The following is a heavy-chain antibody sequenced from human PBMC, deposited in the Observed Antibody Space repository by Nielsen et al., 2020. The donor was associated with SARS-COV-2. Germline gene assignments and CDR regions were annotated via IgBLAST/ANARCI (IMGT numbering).Heavy chain of an antibody. J-gene: IGHJ6*02. Sequence: GGSLRLSCVASGFTFSNYGMNWVRQAPGKGLEWVAVISYDGSNKYYADSVKGRFTISRDNSKNTLYLQMNSLRAEDTAVYYCAKGPGYGFYYGMDVWGQGTTVTVSS. CDR2: ISYDGSNK. CDR1: GFTFSNYG. V-gene: IGHV3-30*18. CDR3: AKGPGYGFYYGMDV. D-gene: IGHD3-9*01.